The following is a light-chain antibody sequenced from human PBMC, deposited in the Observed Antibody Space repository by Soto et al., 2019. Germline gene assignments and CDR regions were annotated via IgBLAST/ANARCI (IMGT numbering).Light chain of an antibody. CDR2: AAS. V-gene: IGKV1-39*01. Sequence: DIQMIQSPSSLSASVGDRVTITCRASQSISSYLNWYQQKPGKAPKLLIYAASSLQSGLPSRFSGSGSGTDFTLTISSLQPEDFATYYCKQSYSTPFGGGTKVDIK. J-gene: IGKJ4*01. CDR3: KQSYSTP. CDR1: QSISSY.